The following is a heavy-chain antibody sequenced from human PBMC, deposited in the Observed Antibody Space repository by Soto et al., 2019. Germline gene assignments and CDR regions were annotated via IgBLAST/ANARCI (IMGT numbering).Heavy chain of an antibody. Sequence: GGSLRLSCAASGFTVSSNYMSWVRQAPGKGLEWVSVIYSGGSTYYADSVKGRFTISRDNSKNTLYLQMNSLRAEDMAVYYCAKGQHCSSTSCYFYYYGMDVWGQGTTVTVSS. J-gene: IGHJ6*02. CDR3: AKGQHCSSTSCYFYYYGMDV. D-gene: IGHD2-2*01. CDR2: IYSGGST. CDR1: GFTVSSNY. V-gene: IGHV3-53*05.